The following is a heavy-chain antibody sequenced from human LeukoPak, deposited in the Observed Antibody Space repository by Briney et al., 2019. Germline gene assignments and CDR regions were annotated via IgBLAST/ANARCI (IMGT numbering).Heavy chain of an antibody. CDR2: ISNVGDKT. CDR1: GFTFSIYA. D-gene: IGHD1-14*01. V-gene: IGHV3-23*01. J-gene: IGHJ4*02. CDR3: ASPGGGFNSPFHY. Sequence: GGSLRLPCAASGFTFSIYAMNWVRQAPGKGLEWLSAISNVGDKTYYADSVKGRFTISRDISKNTVYLQMNSLRAEDTAVYYCASPGGGFNSPFHYWGQGTLVTVSS.